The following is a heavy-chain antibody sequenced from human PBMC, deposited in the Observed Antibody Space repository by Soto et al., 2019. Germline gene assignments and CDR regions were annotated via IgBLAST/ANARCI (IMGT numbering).Heavy chain of an antibody. CDR2: ISSSGSFM. CDR1: GFSFSSDS. CDR3: VRDPPTGTTLDWVDS. J-gene: IGHJ5*01. D-gene: IGHD1-7*01. V-gene: IGHV3-21*01. Sequence: VQVVESGGGVVQPGRSLRLSCAASGFSFSSDSMGWVRQAPGKGLEWVSSISSSGSFMNYADSVKGRFTISRDNAKNSLYLQMSSLKDEDTAVYYCVRDPPTGTTLDWVDSWGQGTLVTVSS.